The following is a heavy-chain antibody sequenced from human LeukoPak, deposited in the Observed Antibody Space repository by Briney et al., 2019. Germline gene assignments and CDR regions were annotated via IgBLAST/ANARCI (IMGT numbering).Heavy chain of an antibody. D-gene: IGHD2-15*01. CDR2: IYPGDSDT. V-gene: IGHV5-51*01. Sequence: GESLKISCKGSGYSFTSYWIGWVRQMPGKGLEWMGIIYPGDSDTRYSPSFQGQVTISADKSISTAYLQWSSLKASETAMYYCARPLGYCSGGSCEEFYFDYWGQGTLVTVSS. CDR3: ARPLGYCSGGSCEEFYFDY. CDR1: GYSFTSYW. J-gene: IGHJ4*02.